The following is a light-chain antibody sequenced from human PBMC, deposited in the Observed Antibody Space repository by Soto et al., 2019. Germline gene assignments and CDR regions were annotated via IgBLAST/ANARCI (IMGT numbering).Light chain of an antibody. CDR3: AAWDGSLNNVL. V-gene: IGLV1-44*01. CDR2: GNN. J-gene: IGLJ2*01. CDR1: GSSIGTNT. Sequence: QPVLTQPPSASGTPGQRVTISCSGSGSSIGTNTVNWYRQLPGTAPKLLIYGNNQRPSGVPDRFSGSKSGTSASLGISGLQSEDEADYYCAAWDGSLNNVLFGGGTQLT.